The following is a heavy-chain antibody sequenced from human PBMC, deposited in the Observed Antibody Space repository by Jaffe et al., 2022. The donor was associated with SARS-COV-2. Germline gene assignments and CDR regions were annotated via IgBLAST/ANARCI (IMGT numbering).Heavy chain of an antibody. CDR2: MNPNSGNT. CDR3: ARGGEQLRYFDWLYYYYGMDV. V-gene: IGHV1-8*01. CDR1: GYTFTSYD. Sequence: QVQLVQSGAEVKKPGASVKVSCKASGYTFTSYDINWVRQATGQGLEWMGWMNPNSGNTGYAQKFQGRVTMTRNTSISTAYMELSSLRSEDTAVYYCARGGEQLRYFDWLYYYYGMDVWGQGTTVTVSS. D-gene: IGHD3-9*01. J-gene: IGHJ6*02.